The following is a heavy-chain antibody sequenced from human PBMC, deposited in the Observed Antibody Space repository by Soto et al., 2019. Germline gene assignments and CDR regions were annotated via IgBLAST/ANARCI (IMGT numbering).Heavy chain of an antibody. CDR2: IYHSGST. CDR1: GGSISSGGYS. Sequence: SETLSLTCAVSGGSISSGGYSWSWIRQPPGKGLEWIGYIYHSGSTYYNPSLKSRVTISVDRSKNQSSLKLSSVTAADTAVYHCAKLGPYGSESYSFRYNWIDPWGQGTLVTVSS. J-gene: IGHJ5*02. V-gene: IGHV4-30-2*01. D-gene: IGHD3-10*01. CDR3: AKLGPYGSESYSFRYNWIDP.